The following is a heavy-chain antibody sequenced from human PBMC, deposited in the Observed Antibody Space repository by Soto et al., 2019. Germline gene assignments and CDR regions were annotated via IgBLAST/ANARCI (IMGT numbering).Heavy chain of an antibody. Sequence: ASVKVSCKASGYTFSGYYIHWVRQAPGQGLEWMGWINPSSGGTNYAQKFQGRVTMTRDTPITTAYMELSSLRYDDTAVYYCARATTADYYYGLDVWGQGTMVTVSS. CDR1: GYTFSGYY. CDR2: INPSSGGT. D-gene: IGHD4-17*01. J-gene: IGHJ6*02. V-gene: IGHV1-2*02. CDR3: ARATTADYYYGLDV.